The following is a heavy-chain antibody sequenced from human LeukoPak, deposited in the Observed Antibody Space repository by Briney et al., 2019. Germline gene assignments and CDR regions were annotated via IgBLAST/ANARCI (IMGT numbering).Heavy chain of an antibody. Sequence: SETLSLTCTVSGYSLSSGYYWGWIRQPPGKGLEWIGSIYHSGSTYYNPSLKSRVTISVDTSKNQFSLKLSSVTAADTAVYYCARDGYSSSRGWFDPWGQGTLVTVSS. CDR1: GYSLSSGYY. D-gene: IGHD6-13*01. CDR3: ARDGYSSSRGWFDP. V-gene: IGHV4-38-2*02. J-gene: IGHJ5*02. CDR2: IYHSGST.